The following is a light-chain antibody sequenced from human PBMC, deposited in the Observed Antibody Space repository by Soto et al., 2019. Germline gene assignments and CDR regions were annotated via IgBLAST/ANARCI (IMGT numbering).Light chain of an antibody. Sequence: QSVLTQPPSASGTPGQRVTISCSGGSSNIGRDYVYWYQQLPGAAPKLLMYSHNIRPAGVPDRFSASTSGTSASLAISGLRPEDEGDYHCAAWDDIVRGVVFGGGTKLTVL. V-gene: IGLV1-47*02. CDR3: AAWDDIVRGVV. CDR1: SSNIGRDY. J-gene: IGLJ2*01. CDR2: SHN.